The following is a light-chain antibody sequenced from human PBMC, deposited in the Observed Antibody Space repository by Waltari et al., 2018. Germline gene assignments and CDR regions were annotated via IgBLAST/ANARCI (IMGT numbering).Light chain of an antibody. Sequence: DIQLTQSPSFLSASVRDRVTITCRASQGISNYLAWYQQKPGQPPKLLIYWASARVSGVPDRFSGSGSETDFSLTISSLQAEDVAVYYCQQNRDTPRTFGQGTKVEIK. J-gene: IGKJ1*01. CDR1: QGISNY. CDR3: QQNRDTPRT. CDR2: WAS. V-gene: IGKV1-27*01.